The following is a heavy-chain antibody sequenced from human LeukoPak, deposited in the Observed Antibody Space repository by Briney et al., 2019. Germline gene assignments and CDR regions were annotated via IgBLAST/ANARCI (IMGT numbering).Heavy chain of an antibody. CDR1: GFTFSSYS. CDR3: ARVLRYFDWLNDY. D-gene: IGHD3-9*01. Sequence: GGSLRLSCAASGFTFSSYSMNWVRQAPGKGPEWVSSISSSSSYIYYADSVKGRFTISRDNAKNSLYLQMNSLRAEDTAVYYCARVLRYFDWLNDYWGQGTLVTVSS. V-gene: IGHV3-21*01. J-gene: IGHJ4*02. CDR2: ISSSSSYI.